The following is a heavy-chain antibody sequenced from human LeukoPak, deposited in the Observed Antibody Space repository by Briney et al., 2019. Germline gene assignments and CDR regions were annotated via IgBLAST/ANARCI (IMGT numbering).Heavy chain of an antibody. J-gene: IGHJ4*02. V-gene: IGHV3-53*01. CDR3: ARTGGVPGAIGVFDY. Sequence: GGSLRLSCAASGFTVSSNYMSWVRQAPGKGPEWVSVIYSGGNTHYADSVKGRFTISRDNSKNTVNLQMNSLRAEDTAVYHCARTGGVPGAIGVFDYWGQGTLVTVSS. CDR1: GFTVSSNY. CDR2: IYSGGNT. D-gene: IGHD2-2*01.